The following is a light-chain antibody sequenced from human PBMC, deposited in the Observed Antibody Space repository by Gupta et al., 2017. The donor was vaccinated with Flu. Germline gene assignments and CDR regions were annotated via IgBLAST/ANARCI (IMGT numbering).Light chain of an antibody. Sequence: ISCYPSPSISYWMAWYQQKPGKGPKLLIYLASRLDDGVSSRFSGSGSGTEFTLTISRLQPDDAATYYCHQDSSYPLTFGQRTLLEIK. CDR1: PSISYW. CDR3: HQDSSYPLT. J-gene: IGKJ5*01. V-gene: IGKV1-5*03. CDR2: LAS.